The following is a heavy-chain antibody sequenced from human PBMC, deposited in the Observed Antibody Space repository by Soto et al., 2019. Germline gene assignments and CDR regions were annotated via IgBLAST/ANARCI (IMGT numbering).Heavy chain of an antibody. J-gene: IGHJ4*02. Sequence: VQLVESGGGVVQPGRSLRLSCAASGFTFSDYAMHWVRQAPGKGLEWVAVVSHDGRNTHYADSVKGPLTIYKARSKNTVSLEMTSLRAEDTAVYYCAKGGRQWLVTSGFNYWGQGARVNVSS. CDR3: AKGGRQWLVTSGFNY. V-gene: IGHV3-30*18. D-gene: IGHD6-19*01. CDR2: VSHDGRNT. CDR1: GFTFSDYA.